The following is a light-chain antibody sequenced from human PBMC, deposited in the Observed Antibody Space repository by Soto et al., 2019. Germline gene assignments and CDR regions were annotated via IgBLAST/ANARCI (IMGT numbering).Light chain of an antibody. CDR2: DIN. CDR1: SSDIGGYNY. J-gene: IGLJ2*01. CDR3: CSYATTDTYVV. V-gene: IGLV2-14*01. Sequence: QSALTQPASVSGSPGQSITISCTGTSSDIGGYNYVSLYQQHPGKAPKLMIYDINNRPSGVSNRFSGSKSGNTASLKISGLQAEDEADYYCCSYATTDTYVVFGGGTKLTVL.